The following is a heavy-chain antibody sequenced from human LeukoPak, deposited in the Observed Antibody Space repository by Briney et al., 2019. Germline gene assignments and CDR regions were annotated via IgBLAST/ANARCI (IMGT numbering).Heavy chain of an antibody. CDR1: GFTFSSYW. Sequence: GGSLRLSCAASGFTFSSYWMHWVRQAPGKGLVWVSRVNSDGSSTTYADSVKGRFTISRDNAKNSLYLQMNSLRAEDTAVYYCARDGDYYDKVGMDVWGQGTTVTVSS. CDR2: VNSDGSST. V-gene: IGHV3-74*01. J-gene: IGHJ6*02. D-gene: IGHD3-22*01. CDR3: ARDGDYYDKVGMDV.